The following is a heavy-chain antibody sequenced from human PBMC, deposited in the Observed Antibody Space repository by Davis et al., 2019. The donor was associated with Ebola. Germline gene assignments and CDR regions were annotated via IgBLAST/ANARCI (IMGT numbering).Heavy chain of an antibody. CDR3: ARRGGSGSYYSYYGMDV. V-gene: IGHV5-51*01. D-gene: IGHD3-10*01. Sequence: GESLKISCKGSGYSFTSYWIGWVRQMPGKGLEWMGIIYPGDSDTRYSPSFQCQVTISADKSISTAYLQWSSLKASDTAMYYCARRGGSGSYYSYYGMDVWGQGTTVTVSS. CDR1: GYSFTSYW. CDR2: IYPGDSDT. J-gene: IGHJ6*02.